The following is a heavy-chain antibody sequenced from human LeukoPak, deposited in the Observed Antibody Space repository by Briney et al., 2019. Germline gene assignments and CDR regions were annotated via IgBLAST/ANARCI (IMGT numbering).Heavy chain of an antibody. J-gene: IGHJ3*02. CDR1: GGTFSSYA. D-gene: IGHD5-18*01. V-gene: IGHV1-69*13. CDR2: IIPIFGTA. CDR3: ARGGDTAMVSDAFDI. Sequence: SVKVSCKASGGTFSSYAISWMRQAPGQGLEWMGGIIPIFGTANYAQKFQGRVTITADESTSTAYMELSSLRSEDTAVYYCARGGDTAMVSDAFDIWGQGTMVTVSS.